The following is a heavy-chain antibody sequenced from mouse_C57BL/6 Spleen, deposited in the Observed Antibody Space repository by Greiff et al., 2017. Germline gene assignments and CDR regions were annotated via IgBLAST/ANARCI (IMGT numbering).Heavy chain of an antibody. CDR3: ARNYGSSYAMDY. Sequence: QVQLQQSGPELVKPGASVKISCKASGYSFTSYYIHWVKQRPGQGLEWIGWIYPGSGNTKYNEKFKGKATLTADTSSSTAYMQLSSLTSEDSAVYYGARNYGSSYAMDYWGQGTSVTVSS. CDR1: GYSFTSYY. CDR2: IYPGSGNT. V-gene: IGHV1-66*01. D-gene: IGHD1-1*01. J-gene: IGHJ4*01.